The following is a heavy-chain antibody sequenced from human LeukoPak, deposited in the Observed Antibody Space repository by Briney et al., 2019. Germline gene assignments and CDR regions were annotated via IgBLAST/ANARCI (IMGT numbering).Heavy chain of an antibody. CDR3: AREATIVVVVAATLDYYYYGMDV. V-gene: IGHV3-7*01. Sequence: PGGSLRLSCAASGFTFSSYWMSWVRQAPGKGLEWVANIKQDGSEKYYVDSVKGRFTISRDNAKNSLYLQMNSLRAEDTAVYYCAREATIVVVVAATLDYYYYGMDVWGQGTTVTVSS. D-gene: IGHD2-15*01. J-gene: IGHJ6*02. CDR2: IKQDGSEK. CDR1: GFTFSSYW.